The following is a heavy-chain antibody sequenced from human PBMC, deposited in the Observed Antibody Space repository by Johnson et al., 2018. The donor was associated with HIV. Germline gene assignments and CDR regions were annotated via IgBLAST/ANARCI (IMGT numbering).Heavy chain of an antibody. V-gene: IGHV3-13*01. Sequence: VQLVESGGGLVQPGGSLRLSCAASGFTFSSYDMHWVRQATGKGLEWVSASGTAGDTYYPGSVKGRFTISRDSSKNTLYLQMNSLRADDTAVYYCAKDRGSGDVFDIWGQGTVVTVSS. CDR3: AKDRGSGDVFDI. CDR1: GFTFSSYD. D-gene: IGHD1-26*01. CDR2: SGTAGDT. J-gene: IGHJ3*02.